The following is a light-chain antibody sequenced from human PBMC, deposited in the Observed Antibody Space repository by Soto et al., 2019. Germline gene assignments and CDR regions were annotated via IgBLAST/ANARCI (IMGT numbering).Light chain of an antibody. J-gene: IGKJ1*01. CDR1: QNINNW. Sequence: DTQMTQSPSILSASVGDRVTITCRASQNINNWLAWFQHKPGKAPNLLIYKASSLESGVPSRFSGSGSGTQFTLTISSLQPDDSATYYCQQYDGASWTFGQGTKVDIK. CDR2: KAS. V-gene: IGKV1-5*03. CDR3: QQYDGASWT.